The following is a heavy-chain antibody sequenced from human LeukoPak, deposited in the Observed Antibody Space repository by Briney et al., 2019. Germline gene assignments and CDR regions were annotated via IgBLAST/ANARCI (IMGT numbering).Heavy chain of an antibody. J-gene: IGHJ4*02. CDR1: GFTFDDYA. V-gene: IGHV3-9*01. CDR2: ISWNSGSI. D-gene: IGHD3-3*01. CDR3: TRTHIAQYDFWTASL. Sequence: GGSLRLSCAASGFTFDDYAMHWVRQAPGKGLEWVSGISWNSGSIGYADSVKGRLTISRDNAKNSLYLQMNSLRAEDTAVYYCTRTHIAQYDFWTASLWGQGTLVTVSS.